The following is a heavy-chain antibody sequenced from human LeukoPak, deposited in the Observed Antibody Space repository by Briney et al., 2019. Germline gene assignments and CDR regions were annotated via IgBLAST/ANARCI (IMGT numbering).Heavy chain of an antibody. CDR3: ARGAIGRTLRYQNWFDP. J-gene: IGHJ5*02. CDR2: ISAYNGNT. D-gene: IGHD3-9*01. V-gene: IGHV1-18*01. Sequence: GASVKVSCKASGYTFTSYGISWVRQAPGQGLEWMGWISAYNGNTNYAQKLQGRVTMTTDTSTSTAYMELRSLRSDDTAVYYCARGAIGRTLRYQNWFDPWGQGTLVTVSS. CDR1: GYTFTSYG.